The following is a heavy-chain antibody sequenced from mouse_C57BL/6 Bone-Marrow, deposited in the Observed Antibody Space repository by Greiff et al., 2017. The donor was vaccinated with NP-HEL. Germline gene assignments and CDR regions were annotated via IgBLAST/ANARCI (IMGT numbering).Heavy chain of an antibody. CDR3: ARGLRGFAY. Sequence: QVQLQQPGAELVMPGASVKLSCKASGYTFTSYWMHWVQQRPGQGLEWIGEIDPSDSYTNYNQKFKGKSTLTVDKSSSTAYMQLSSLTSEDSAVYYCARGLRGFAYWGQGTLVTVSA. D-gene: IGHD1-1*01. J-gene: IGHJ3*01. V-gene: IGHV1-69*01. CDR2: IDPSDSYT. CDR1: GYTFTSYW.